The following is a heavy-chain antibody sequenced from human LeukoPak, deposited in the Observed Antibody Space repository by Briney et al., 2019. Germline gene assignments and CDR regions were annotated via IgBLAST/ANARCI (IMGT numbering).Heavy chain of an antibody. Sequence: GGSLRLSCAASGFTFSTYVMHWVRQAPGKGLEWVAVISYDGSNEYYADSVKGRFTISRDNSKNTVYLQMNSLRAEDTAVHYCAREHYDFLTGYYLRDGFDFWGSGTMVTVSS. CDR2: ISYDGSNE. CDR1: GFTFSTYV. D-gene: IGHD3-9*01. J-gene: IGHJ3*01. CDR3: AREHYDFLTGYYLRDGFDF. V-gene: IGHV3-30-3*01.